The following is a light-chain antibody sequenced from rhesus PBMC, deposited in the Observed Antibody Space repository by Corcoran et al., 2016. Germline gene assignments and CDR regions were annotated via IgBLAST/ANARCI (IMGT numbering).Light chain of an antibody. CDR3: QHGYGTPYT. J-gene: IGKJ2*01. CDR2: KAS. CDR1: ENVNNY. V-gene: IGKV1-74*01. Sequence: DIQMTQSPSSLSASVGDRVSITCRASENVNNYLNWYHQKPGKAPKLLIYKASTLQSGVPSRFSGSGSGTDYNFTISSLQPEDVATYYCQHGYGTPYTFGQGTKVEIK.